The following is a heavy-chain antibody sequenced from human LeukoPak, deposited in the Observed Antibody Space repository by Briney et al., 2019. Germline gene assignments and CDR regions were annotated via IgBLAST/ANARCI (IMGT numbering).Heavy chain of an antibody. V-gene: IGHV1-69*05. D-gene: IGHD6-13*01. CDR1: GGTFSSYA. CDR3: ARDVPSSSWETFDY. CDR2: IIPIFGTA. J-gene: IGHJ4*02. Sequence: SVKVSCKASGGTFSSYAISWVRQAPGQGLEWVGRIIPIFGTANYAQKFQGRVTITTDESTSTAYVELSSLRSEDTAVYYCARDVPSSSWETFDYWGQGTLVTVSS.